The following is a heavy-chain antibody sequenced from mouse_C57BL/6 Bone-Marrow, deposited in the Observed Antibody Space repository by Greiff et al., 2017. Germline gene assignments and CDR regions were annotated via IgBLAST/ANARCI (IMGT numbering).Heavy chain of an antibody. V-gene: IGHV1-80*01. D-gene: IGHD1-1*01. CDR2: IYPGDGDT. J-gene: IGHJ4*01. CDR1: GYAFSSYW. CDR3: ARWAYYYGSSFAMDY. Sequence: VQLQQSGAELVKPGASVKISCKASGYAFSSYWMNWVKQRPGKGLEWIGQIYPGDGDTTYNGKFKGKATLTADKSSSTAYMQLSSMTSEDSAVFFCARWAYYYGSSFAMDYWGQGTSVTVSS.